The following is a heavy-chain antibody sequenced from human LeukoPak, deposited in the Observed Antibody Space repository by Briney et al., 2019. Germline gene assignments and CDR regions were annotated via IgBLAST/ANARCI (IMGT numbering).Heavy chain of an antibody. CDR1: GFMFSSHG. D-gene: IGHD5-18*01. CDR2: IGSGSRTT. V-gene: IGHV3-48*01. Sequence: GGSLRLSCAASGFMFSSHGMNWVRQAPGKGLEWVSYIGSGSRTTYYADSVKGRFTVSRDNAKNSLYLQMNSLRVEDTAVYYCAREWRGYSYFDYWGQGTLVTVSS. CDR3: AREWRGYSYFDY. J-gene: IGHJ4*02.